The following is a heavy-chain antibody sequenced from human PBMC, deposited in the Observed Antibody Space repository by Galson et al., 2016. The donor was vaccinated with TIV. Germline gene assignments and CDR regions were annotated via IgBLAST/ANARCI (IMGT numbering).Heavy chain of an antibody. V-gene: IGHV1-69*13. D-gene: IGHD7-27*01. J-gene: IGHJ4*02. CDR2: INPMLGTK. Sequence: SVKVSCKASGGTFSTYVFSWLRQAPGQGLEWMGVINPMLGTKNYAQTFQGRLTITADESTRSVYMALSSLRSDDTAVYYCIRDLGRLRDFWGQGTLVTVSS. CDR3: IRDLGRLRDF. CDR1: GGTFSTYV.